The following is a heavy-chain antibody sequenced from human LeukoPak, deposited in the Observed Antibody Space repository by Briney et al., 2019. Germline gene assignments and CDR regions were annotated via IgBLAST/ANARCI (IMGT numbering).Heavy chain of an antibody. Sequence: SETLSLTSTVSGGSLSRGGCYWSWIRQPPGKGVEWIGYMNRGGTNYTPSLKSRVTISADTSKNQFSLKLSSVTAADTAVYYCARNTDFDIWGHGTMVTVSS. J-gene: IGHJ3*02. CDR3: ARNTDFDI. CDR1: GGSLSRGGCY. CDR2: MNRGGT. V-gene: IGHV4-61*08.